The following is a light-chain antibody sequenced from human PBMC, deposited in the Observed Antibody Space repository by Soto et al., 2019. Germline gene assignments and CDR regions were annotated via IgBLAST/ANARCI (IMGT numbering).Light chain of an antibody. CDR1: QSVSSY. CDR3: QQRSNWPPGGT. Sequence: EIVLMQSPATLSLSPGERATLSCRASQSVSSYLAWYQQKPGQAPRLLIYDASNRATGIPARFSGSGSGTEFTLTISSLEPEYFAVYYCQQRSNWPPGGTLGPGTKVDIK. CDR2: DAS. V-gene: IGKV3-11*01. J-gene: IGKJ3*01.